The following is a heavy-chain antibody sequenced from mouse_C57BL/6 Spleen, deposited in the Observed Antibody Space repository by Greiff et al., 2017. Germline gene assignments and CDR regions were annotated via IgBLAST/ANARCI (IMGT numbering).Heavy chain of an antibody. V-gene: IGHV14-2*01. CDR3: ARSFDYGSSYGFAY. J-gene: IGHJ3*01. Sequence: VQLKQSGAELVKPGASVKLSCTASGFNIKDYYMHWVKQRTEQGLEWIGRIDPEDGETKYAPKFQGKATLTADTSSNTAYLQLSSLTSEDTAVYYFARSFDYGSSYGFAYWGQGTLVTVSA. CDR2: IDPEDGET. D-gene: IGHD1-1*01. CDR1: GFNIKDYY.